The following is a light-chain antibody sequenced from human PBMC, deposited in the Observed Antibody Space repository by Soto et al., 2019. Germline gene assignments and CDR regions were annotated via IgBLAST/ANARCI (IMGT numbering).Light chain of an antibody. CDR2: DAS. J-gene: IGKJ5*01. V-gene: IGKV1-33*01. CDR1: QDISNL. Sequence: DIQMTQAPSSLSASVGDRVTITCQASQDISNLLNWYQQKPGKAPRLLIYDASNLETGVPSRFSGSGSGRDFTFTISSLQPEDIATYYCQQYEDIPITFGQGTRLEI. CDR3: QQYEDIPIT.